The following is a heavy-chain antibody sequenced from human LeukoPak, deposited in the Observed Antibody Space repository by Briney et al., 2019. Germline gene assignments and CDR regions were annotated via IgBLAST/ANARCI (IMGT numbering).Heavy chain of an antibody. J-gene: IGHJ4*02. CDR3: PRRMGSSWYYFDY. D-gene: IGHD6-13*01. CDR2: ISSSGTTI. Sequence: GGSLRLSCAASGFTFSSYEMNWVRQAPGKGLEWVSYISSSGTTIYYADSVKGRFTISRDNAKNSLYLQMISLRAEDTAVYYCPRRMGSSWYYFDYWGQGTLVTVSS. V-gene: IGHV3-48*03. CDR1: GFTFSSYE.